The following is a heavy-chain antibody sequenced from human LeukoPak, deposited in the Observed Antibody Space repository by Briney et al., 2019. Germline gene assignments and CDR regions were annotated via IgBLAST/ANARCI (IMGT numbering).Heavy chain of an antibody. CDR2: MFYGGST. Sequence: PSETLSLTCTVSGGSIRSDYYWGWIRQPPGKGLEFIGSMFYGGSTYYNPSLKSRVTISVDTSKNQFSLKLTSVIAADTAVYYCARNMVRVNWFDPWGQGTLVTVSS. V-gene: IGHV4-39*07. CDR1: GGSIRSDYY. CDR3: ARNMVRVNWFDP. J-gene: IGHJ5*02. D-gene: IGHD3-10*01.